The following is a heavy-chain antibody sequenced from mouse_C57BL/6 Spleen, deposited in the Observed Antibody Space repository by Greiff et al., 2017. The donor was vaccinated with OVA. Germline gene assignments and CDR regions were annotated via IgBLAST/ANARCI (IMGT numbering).Heavy chain of an antibody. V-gene: IGHV1-18*01. Sequence: VQLKQSGPELVKPGASVKLPCKASGYTFTDYNMDWVKQSPGKSLEWIGTINPNNGGTNYNQKFKGKATLTVDKSSSTAYMELRSLTSEDTAVYYCARRELDYWGQGTTLTVSS. CDR1: GYTFTDYN. J-gene: IGHJ2*01. CDR2: INPNNGGT. CDR3: ARRELDY.